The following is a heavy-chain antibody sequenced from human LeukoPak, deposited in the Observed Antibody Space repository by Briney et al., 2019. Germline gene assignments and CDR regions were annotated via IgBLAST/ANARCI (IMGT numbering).Heavy chain of an antibody. CDR1: GASIRSYY. CDR2: MYNSGST. J-gene: IGHJ4*02. D-gene: IGHD2-2*01. V-gene: IGHV4-59*01. CDR3: ARLGGPAAVDY. Sequence: PSETLSLTCTVSGASIRSYYWSWIRQPPGRGLEWIGYMYNSGSTYYNPSLKSRVTISGDTSKNRFSLKLTSVTAADTAVYYCARLGGPAAVDYWGQGTLVTVSS.